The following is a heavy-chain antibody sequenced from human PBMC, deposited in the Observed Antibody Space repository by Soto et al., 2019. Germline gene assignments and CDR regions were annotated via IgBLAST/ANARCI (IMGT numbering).Heavy chain of an antibody. CDR2: IYHSGST. J-gene: IGHJ5*02. D-gene: IGHD3-10*01. CDR3: ARDYMVRGVMRWFDP. V-gene: IGHV4-4*02. Sequence: SLTCAASGGAISSSHWWSWVRQPPGKGLEWIGEIYHSGSTNYNPSLKSRVTISVDKSKNQFSLKLSSVTAADTAVYYCARDYMVRGVMRWFDPWGQGTLVTVS. CDR1: GGAISSSHW.